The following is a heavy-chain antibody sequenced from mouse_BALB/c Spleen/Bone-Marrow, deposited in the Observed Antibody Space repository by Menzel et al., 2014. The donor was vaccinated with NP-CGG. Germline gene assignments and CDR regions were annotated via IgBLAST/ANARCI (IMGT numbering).Heavy chain of an antibody. Sequence: GSELVRPGASVKLSCKASGYTFTSYWMHWVKQRPGQGLEWIGNIYPGSGSTNYDEKFKSKATLTVDTSSSTAYMQLSSLTSEDSAVYYCTIWFPFAYWGQGTLVTVSA. CDR3: TIWFPFAY. J-gene: IGHJ3*01. CDR1: GYTFTSYW. D-gene: IGHD2-2*01. V-gene: IGHV1S22*01. CDR2: IYPGSGST.